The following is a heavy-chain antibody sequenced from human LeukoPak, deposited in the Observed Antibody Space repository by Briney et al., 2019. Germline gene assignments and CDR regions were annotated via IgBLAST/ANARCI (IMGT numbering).Heavy chain of an antibody. D-gene: IGHD4-17*01. Sequence: GGSLRLSCAASGFTFSSYAMSWVRQAPGKGLEWVSAISGSGGSTYYADSVKGRFTISRDNSKNTLYLQTNSLRAEDTAVYYCAKDRAYGDYGVYYFDYWGQGTLVTVSS. J-gene: IGHJ4*02. CDR3: AKDRAYGDYGVYYFDY. CDR2: ISGSGGST. V-gene: IGHV3-23*01. CDR1: GFTFSSYA.